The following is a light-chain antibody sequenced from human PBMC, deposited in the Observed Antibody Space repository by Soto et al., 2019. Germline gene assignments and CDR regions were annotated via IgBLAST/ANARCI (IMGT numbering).Light chain of an antibody. CDR1: ESVSNN. J-gene: IGKJ1*01. V-gene: IGKV3-15*01. Sequence: EMVMTQSPATLSVSPGERATLSCRASESVSNNLVWYQQKPGQAPRLLMYGASTRATGSPARISGSGSGTDFTLTISSLQSEDFAVYYCQQYNNWPLTFGQGTKVEIK. CDR3: QQYNNWPLT. CDR2: GAS.